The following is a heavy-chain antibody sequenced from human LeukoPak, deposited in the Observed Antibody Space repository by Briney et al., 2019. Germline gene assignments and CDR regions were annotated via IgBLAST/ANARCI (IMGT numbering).Heavy chain of an antibody. CDR2: IYSGGST. D-gene: IGHD3-16*01. CDR1: GFTVSSNY. CDR3: AGSYVSRSFDY. V-gene: IGHV3-66*01. Sequence: GGSLILSCAASGFTVSSNYMSWVRQAPGKGLEWVSVIYSGGSTYYADSVKGRFTISRDNSKNTLYLQMNSLRAEDTAVFYCAGSYVSRSFDYWGQGTLVTVSS. J-gene: IGHJ4*02.